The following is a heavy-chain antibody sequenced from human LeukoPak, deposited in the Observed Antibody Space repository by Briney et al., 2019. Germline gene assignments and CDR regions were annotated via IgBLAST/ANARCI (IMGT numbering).Heavy chain of an antibody. J-gene: IGHJ4*02. Sequence: PGGSLRLSCAASGFTFSSYAMNWVRQAPGKGLEWVSGISGSGGSSYYADSVRARFTISRDNSKNTLYLQMNSLRAEDTAVYYCAKGDTAMALLAYWGQGTLVTVSS. CDR1: GFTFSSYA. D-gene: IGHD5-18*01. CDR3: AKGDTAMALLAY. V-gene: IGHV3-23*01. CDR2: ISGSGGSS.